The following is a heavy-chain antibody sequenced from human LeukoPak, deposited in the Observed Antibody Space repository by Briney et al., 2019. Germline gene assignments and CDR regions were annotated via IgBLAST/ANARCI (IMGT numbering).Heavy chain of an antibody. J-gene: IGHJ4*02. D-gene: IGHD2-2*01. CDR1: GGSISSSSYY. CDR2: IYYSGST. Sequence: SETLSLTCTVSGGSISSSSYYWGWIRQPPGKGLEWIGSIYYSGSTYYNPSLKSRVTISVDTSKNQFSLKLSSVTAADTAFYYCARTVPAATVWYFDYWGRGTLVAVSS. CDR3: ARTVPAATVWYFDY. V-gene: IGHV4-39*07.